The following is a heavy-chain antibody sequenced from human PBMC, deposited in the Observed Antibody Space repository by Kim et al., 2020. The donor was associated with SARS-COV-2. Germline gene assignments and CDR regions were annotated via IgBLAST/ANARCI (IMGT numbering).Heavy chain of an antibody. CDR1: GYTFTSYA. J-gene: IGHJ6*02. D-gene: IGHD3-10*01. CDR2: INTNTGNP. CDR3: ARDGHYYGSGSYYMSANYYYYGMDV. Sequence: ASVKVSCKASGYTFTSYAMNWVRQAPGQGLEWMGWINTNTGNPTYAQGFTGRFVFSLDTSVSTAYLQISSLKAEDTAVYYCARDGHYYGSGSYYMSANYYYYGMDVWGQGTTVTVSS. V-gene: IGHV7-4-1*02.